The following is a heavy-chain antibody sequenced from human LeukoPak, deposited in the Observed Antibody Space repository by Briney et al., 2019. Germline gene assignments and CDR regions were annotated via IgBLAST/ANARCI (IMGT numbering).Heavy chain of an antibody. CDR1: GGSFSGYY. CDR3: ARGPTVVTLGYFDY. V-gene: IGHV4-34*01. Sequence: SETLSLTCAVYGGSFSGYYWSWIRQPPGKGLEWIGENNHSGSTNYNPSLKSRVTISVDTSKNQFSLKLSSVTAADTAVYYCARGPTVVTLGYFDYWGQGTLVTVSS. D-gene: IGHD4-23*01. CDR2: NNHSGST. J-gene: IGHJ4*02.